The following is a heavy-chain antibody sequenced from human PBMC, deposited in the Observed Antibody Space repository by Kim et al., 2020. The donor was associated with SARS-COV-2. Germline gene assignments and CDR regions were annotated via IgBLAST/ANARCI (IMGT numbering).Heavy chain of an antibody. CDR1: GFTVITNY. V-gene: IGHV3-53*01. CDR3: AKVSWQWLPEGDSFDI. D-gene: IGHD6-19*01. CDR2: IYSDGST. J-gene: IGHJ3*02. Sequence: GGSLRLSCAASGFTVITNYMSWVRQAPGKGLEWVSIIYSDGSTYYADSVKGRFTISRDILKNTLFLQMNTLRAEDTAVYYCAKVSWQWLPEGDSFDIWGQGTLVAVSS.